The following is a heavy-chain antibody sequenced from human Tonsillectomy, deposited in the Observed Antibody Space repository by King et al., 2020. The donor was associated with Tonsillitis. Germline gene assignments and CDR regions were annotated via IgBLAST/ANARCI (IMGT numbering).Heavy chain of an antibody. V-gene: IGHV3-7*01. D-gene: IGHD5-24*01. J-gene: IGHJ4*02. CDR3: ARAGHLEMATISDF. CDR2: IHQDGSED. CDR1: GFTFSNYW. Sequence: VQLVESGGGLVQPGGSPRLSCAASGFTFSNYWMSWVRQAPGKGLEWVANIHQDGSEDYYVDSVKGRFTVSRDNARNLLYLQMNSLRAEDTAVYYCARAGHLEMATISDFWGQGTLVTVSS.